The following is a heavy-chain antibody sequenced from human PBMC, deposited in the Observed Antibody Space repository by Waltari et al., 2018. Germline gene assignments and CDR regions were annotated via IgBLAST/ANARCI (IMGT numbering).Heavy chain of an antibody. D-gene: IGHD3-22*01. CDR3: ARHHYYDSSGYYWDYYYMDV. CDR1: GGSISSGSYY. Sequence: QVQLQESGPGLVKPSQTLSLTCTVSGGSISSGSYYWSWIRQPAGTGLEWIGRIYTSGSTNYNPSLKSRVTISVDTSKNQFSLKLSSVTAADTAVYYCARHHYYDSSGYYWDYYYMDVWGKGTTVTVSS. CDR2: IYTSGST. V-gene: IGHV4-61*02. J-gene: IGHJ6*03.